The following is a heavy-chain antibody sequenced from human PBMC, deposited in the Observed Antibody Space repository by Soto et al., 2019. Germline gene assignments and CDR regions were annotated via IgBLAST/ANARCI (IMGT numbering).Heavy chain of an antibody. CDR1: GYTFTSYD. CDR2: MNPNSGNT. D-gene: IGHD2-2*02. V-gene: IGHV1-8*01. Sequence: ASVKVSCKASGYTFTSYDINWVRQATGQGLEWMGWMNPNSGNTGYAQKFQGRVTMTRNTSISTAYMELSSLRSEDTVVYYCARGGEVCSSTSCYTINWFDPWGQGTLVTVSS. J-gene: IGHJ5*02. CDR3: ARGGEVCSSTSCYTINWFDP.